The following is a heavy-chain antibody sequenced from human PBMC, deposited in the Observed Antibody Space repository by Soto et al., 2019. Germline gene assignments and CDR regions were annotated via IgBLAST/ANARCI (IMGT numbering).Heavy chain of an antibody. Sequence: ASVKVSCKASGYTFTGYYMHWVRQTPGQGLEWMGWINPNSGGTNYAQKFQGWVTMTRDTSISTAYMELSRLRSDDTAVYYCAVTRWSGSYLFDYWGQGTLVTVSS. CDR1: GYTFTGYY. V-gene: IGHV1-2*04. D-gene: IGHD1-26*01. CDR2: INPNSGGT. J-gene: IGHJ4*02. CDR3: AVTRWSGSYLFDY.